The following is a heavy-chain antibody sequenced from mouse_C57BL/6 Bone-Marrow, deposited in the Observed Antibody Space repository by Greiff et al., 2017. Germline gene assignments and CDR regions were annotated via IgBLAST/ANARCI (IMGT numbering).Heavy chain of an antibody. Sequence: VQLQQPGAELVKPGASVKMSCKASGYTFTSYWITWVKQRPGQGLEWIGDIYPGSGSTNYNEKFKSKATLTVDTSSSTAHMQLSSLTSEDSAVYYCARVPHYYGSSYGYFDYWGQGTTLTVSS. D-gene: IGHD1-1*01. J-gene: IGHJ2*01. V-gene: IGHV1-55*01. CDR1: GYTFTSYW. CDR3: ARVPHYYGSSYGYFDY. CDR2: IYPGSGST.